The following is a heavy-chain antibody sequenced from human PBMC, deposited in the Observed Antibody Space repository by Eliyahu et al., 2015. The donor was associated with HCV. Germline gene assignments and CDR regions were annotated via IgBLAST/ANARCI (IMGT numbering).Heavy chain of an antibody. V-gene: IGHV5-51*01. CDR1: GYYFSGYW. Sequence: EVQLVQSGAEVKKPGESLKISCKGSGYYFSGYWIAWVRQMPGKGLEWMGTIYPGDSDTRYSPSFQGQVTISADKSINTAYLQWTSLEASDTAIYYCARGLGGFQATDAFDIWGQGAMVSVSS. CDR3: ARGLGGFQATDAFDI. CDR2: IYPGDSDT. D-gene: IGHD2-15*01. J-gene: IGHJ3*02.